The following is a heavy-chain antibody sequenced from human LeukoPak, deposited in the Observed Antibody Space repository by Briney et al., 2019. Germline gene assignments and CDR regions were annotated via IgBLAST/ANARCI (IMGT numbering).Heavy chain of an antibody. CDR1: GFTFSDYY. J-gene: IGHJ3*02. V-gene: IGHV3-66*04. CDR3: ARPGYYYDSSGQFTFDI. D-gene: IGHD3-22*01. Sequence: GGSLRLSCAASGFTFSDYYMSWVRQAPGKGLEWVSVIYSGGSTYYADSVKGRFTISRDNSKNTLYLQMNSLRAEDTAVYYCARPGYYYDSSGQFTFDIWGQGTMVTVSS. CDR2: IYSGGST.